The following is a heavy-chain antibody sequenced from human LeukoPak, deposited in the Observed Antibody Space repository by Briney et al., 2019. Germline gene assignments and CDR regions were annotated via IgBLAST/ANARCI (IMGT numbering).Heavy chain of an antibody. Sequence: GGSLRLSCAASGFTFSSYWMSWVRQAPGKGLEWVANIKQDGSEKYYVDSVKGRFTISRDNAKNSLYLQMNSLRAEDTAVYYCAKDPSTLYYDSSGYWLDWGQGTLVTVSS. CDR3: AKDPSTLYYDSSGYWLD. D-gene: IGHD3-22*01. CDR2: IKQDGSEK. J-gene: IGHJ4*02. V-gene: IGHV3-7*03. CDR1: GFTFSSYW.